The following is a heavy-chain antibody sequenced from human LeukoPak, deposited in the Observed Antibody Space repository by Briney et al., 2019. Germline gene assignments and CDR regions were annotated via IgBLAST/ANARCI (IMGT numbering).Heavy chain of an antibody. CDR3: ARRSLLWFGELPPGFDP. CDR1: GGSISTSDYL. Sequence: SETLSLTCTVSGGSISTSDYLWAWVRQPPGKGLEWIGDFYYNGVTSYSPSLKSRVTISVGTSRNQFSLNLTSVTTADTAVYYCARRSLLWFGELPPGFDPWGQGTLVTVSS. D-gene: IGHD3-10*01. CDR2: FYYNGVT. V-gene: IGHV4-39*01. J-gene: IGHJ5*02.